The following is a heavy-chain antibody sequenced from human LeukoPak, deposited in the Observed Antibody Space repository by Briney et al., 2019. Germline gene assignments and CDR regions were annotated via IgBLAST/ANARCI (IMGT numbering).Heavy chain of an antibody. CDR1: GGSISSYY. J-gene: IGHJ6*04. CDR3: ARDRGVVPAANPFFYYYYGMDV. Sequence: PSETPSLTCTVSGGSISSYYWSWIRQPPGKGLEWIGYIYYSGSTNYNPSLKSRVTISVDTSKNQFSLKLSSVTAADTAVYYCARDRGVVPAANPFFYYYYGMDVWGKGTTVTVSS. V-gene: IGHV4-59*01. D-gene: IGHD2-2*01. CDR2: IYYSGST.